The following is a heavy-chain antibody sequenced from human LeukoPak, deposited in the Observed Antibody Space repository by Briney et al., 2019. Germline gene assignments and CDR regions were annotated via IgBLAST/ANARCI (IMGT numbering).Heavy chain of an antibody. CDR3: ATHGVYYDSSGYYYPLDY. J-gene: IGHJ4*02. V-gene: IGHV1-69*04. CDR2: IIPILGIT. CDR1: GGTFSSYA. Sequence: GASVKVSCKASGGTFSSYAISRVRQAPGQGLEWMGRIIPILGITNYAQNFQGRVTVTADKSTSTSYMELSSLRSEDTAVYYCATHGVYYDSSGYYYPLDYWGQGTLVTVSS. D-gene: IGHD3-22*01.